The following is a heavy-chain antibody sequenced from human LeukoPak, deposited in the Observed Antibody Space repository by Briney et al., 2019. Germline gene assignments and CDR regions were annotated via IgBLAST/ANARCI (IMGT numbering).Heavy chain of an antibody. J-gene: IGHJ4*02. V-gene: IGHV3-11*01. CDR2: ISISGTTI. CDR3: ARGGGYGSGSHYYFDY. D-gene: IGHD3-10*01. Sequence: GGSLRLSCAASEFTFTDYYMSWIRQAPGKGLKWLSYISISGTTIYYTDSVKGRFTVSRDNAKNSLYLQMNSLGAENTAVYYCARGGGYGSGSHYYFDYWGQGTVVTVSS. CDR1: EFTFTDYY.